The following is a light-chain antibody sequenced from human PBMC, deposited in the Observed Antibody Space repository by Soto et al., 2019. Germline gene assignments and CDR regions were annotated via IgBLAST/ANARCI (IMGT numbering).Light chain of an antibody. CDR1: QSVSSY. CDR3: QQRSNWPPT. CDR2: DAS. J-gene: IGKJ1*01. Sequence: EIVLTQSPATLSLSPGERATLSCRASQSVSSYLAWYQQKPGQAPRLLIYDASNRATGIPARSSGSGSGTDFTLTISSLEPEDFAVYYCQQRSNWPPTFGQGTKVDI. V-gene: IGKV3-11*01.